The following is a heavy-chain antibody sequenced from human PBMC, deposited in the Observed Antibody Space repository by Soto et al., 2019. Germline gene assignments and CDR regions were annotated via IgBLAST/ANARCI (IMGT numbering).Heavy chain of an antibody. CDR3: AKDEYWESHFYYFMDL. J-gene: IGHJ6*03. CDR2: ISHDGSIT. V-gene: IGHV3-30*15. CDR1: GFTFSSHA. Sequence: QVQLVESGGGVVEPGRSLRLSCAASGFTFSSHAMHWVRQAPGKGLEWVAVISHDGSITYYSDSVKGRFTMSRDNSNNTLFLQMSSLRSEDTAIYYCAKDEYWESHFYYFMDLWGRGTTVTVSS. D-gene: IGHD3-16*01.